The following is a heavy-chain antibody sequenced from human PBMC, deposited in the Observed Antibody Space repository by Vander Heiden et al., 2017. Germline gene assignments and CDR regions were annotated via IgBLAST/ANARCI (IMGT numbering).Heavy chain of an antibody. CDR2: INSDGSSI. D-gene: IGHD3-16*02. CDR3: ARAYDYVWGSYRHYYYYGMDV. V-gene: IGHV3-74*01. CDR1: GFTFSSYW. J-gene: IGHJ6*02. Sequence: EVQLVEFGGGLVQPGGSLRLSCAASGFTFSSYWMHWVRQAPGKGLVWVSRINSDGSSISYADSVKGRFTISRDNAKNTLYLQMNSLRAEDTAVYYCARAYDYVWGSYRHYYYYGMDVWGQGTTVTVSS.